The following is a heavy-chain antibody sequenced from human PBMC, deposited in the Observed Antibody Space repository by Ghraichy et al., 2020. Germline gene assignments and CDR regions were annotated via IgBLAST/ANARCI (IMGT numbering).Heavy chain of an antibody. D-gene: IGHD2-2*02. CDR3: ARHKGDCHSTGCYTDWFDP. CDR2: IYYSGSS. CDR1: GGSISSSSYY. J-gene: IGHJ5*02. V-gene: IGHV4-39*01. Sequence: SCTVSGGSISSSSYYWGWIRQPPGKGLEWIGSIYYSGSSYYNPSLKSRVTMSVDTSKNQFSLKLSSVTTTDTAVYYCARHKGDCHSTGCYTDWFDPWGKGTLVTVSS.